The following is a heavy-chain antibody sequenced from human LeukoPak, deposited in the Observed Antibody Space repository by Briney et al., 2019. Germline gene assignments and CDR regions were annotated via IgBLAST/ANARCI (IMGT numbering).Heavy chain of an antibody. J-gene: IGHJ3*02. D-gene: IGHD3-3*01. CDR1: GFTFSSYA. V-gene: IGHV3-23*01. CDR3: AKGVYYDFWSGYYGAFDI. Sequence: GGSLRLSCVASGFTFSSYAMSWVRQAPGKGLEWVSAISGSGGSTYYADSVKGRFTISRDNSKNTLYLQMNSLGAEDTAVYYCAKGVYYDFWSGYYGAFDIWGQGTMVTVSS. CDR2: ISGSGGST.